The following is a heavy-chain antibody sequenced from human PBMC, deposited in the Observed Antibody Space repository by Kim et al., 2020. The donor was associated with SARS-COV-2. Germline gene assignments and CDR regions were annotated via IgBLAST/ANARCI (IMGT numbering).Heavy chain of an antibody. V-gene: IGHV1-69*04. J-gene: IGHJ6*01. D-gene: IGHD5-18*01. CDR3: ATHTVDTAMVDPYYYYYYG. CDR2: IIPILGIA. CDR1: GGTFSSYA. Sequence: SVKVSCKSSGGTFSSYAISWVRQAPGQGLEWMGRIIPILGIANYAQKFQGRVTITADKSTSTAYMELSSLRSEDTAVYYCATHTVDTAMVDPYYYYYYG.